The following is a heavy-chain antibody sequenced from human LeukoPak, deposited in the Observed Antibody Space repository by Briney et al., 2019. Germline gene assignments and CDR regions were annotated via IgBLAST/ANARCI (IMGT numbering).Heavy chain of an antibody. V-gene: IGHV3-7*01. CDR2: IKQDGSEK. Sequence: GGSLRLSCAASGFTFSSYWMSWVRQAPGKGLEWVANIKQDGSEKYYVDSVKGRFTISRGNAKNSLYLQMNSLRAEDTAVYYCARALPGSSWYLVYWGQGTLVTVSS. CDR1: GFTFSSYW. J-gene: IGHJ4*02. CDR3: ARALPGSSWYLVY. D-gene: IGHD6-13*01.